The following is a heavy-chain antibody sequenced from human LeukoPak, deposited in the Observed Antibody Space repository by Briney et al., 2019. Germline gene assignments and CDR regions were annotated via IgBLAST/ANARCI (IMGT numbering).Heavy chain of an antibody. V-gene: IGHV3-23*01. CDR2: ISGGSSGST. Sequence: GGSLRLSCAASGFTFSDYAMSWVRQAPGKGLEWLSVISGGSSGSTYYADSVTGRFTVSRDNSKNTVDLQMNNLRVDDTAIYYCAKDHANTPVATNWGQGILVSVSS. CDR1: GFTFSDYA. D-gene: IGHD5-18*01. J-gene: IGHJ4*02. CDR3: AKDHANTPVATN.